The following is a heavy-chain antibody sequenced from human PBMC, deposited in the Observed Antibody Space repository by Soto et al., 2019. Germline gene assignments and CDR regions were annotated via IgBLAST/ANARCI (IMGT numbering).Heavy chain of an antibody. V-gene: IGHV4-34*01. D-gene: IGHD3-22*01. CDR2: INHSGST. CDR1: GGSFSCYY. CDR3: AGSYDSSGYRYPSDY. Sequence: PSETLSLTCAVYGGSFSCYYWSWIRQPPGKGLEWIGEINHSGSTNYNPSLKSRVTISVDTSKNQFSLKLSSVTAAYTAVYYCAGSYDSSGYRYPSDYWGQGTLVTVSS. J-gene: IGHJ4*02.